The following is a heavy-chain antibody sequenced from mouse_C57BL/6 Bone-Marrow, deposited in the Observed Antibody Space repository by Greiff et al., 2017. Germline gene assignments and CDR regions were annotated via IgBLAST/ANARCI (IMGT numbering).Heavy chain of an antibody. Sequence: QVQLQQSGAELVMPGASVKLSCKASGYTFTSYWMHWVKQRPGQGLEWIGEIDPSDSYTNYNQKFKGKSTLTVDKSSSTAYMQLSSLTSEDSAVYYCARGGYSGFDYWGQGTTLTVSS. CDR1: GYTFTSYW. CDR3: ARGGYSGFDY. J-gene: IGHJ2*01. V-gene: IGHV1-69*01. D-gene: IGHD3-1*01. CDR2: IDPSDSYT.